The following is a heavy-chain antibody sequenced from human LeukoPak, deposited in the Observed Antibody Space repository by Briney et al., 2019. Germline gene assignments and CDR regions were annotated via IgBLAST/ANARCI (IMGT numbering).Heavy chain of an antibody. CDR2: IYHSGST. Sequence: SETLSLTCAVSGYSISSGYYWGWIRQPPGKGLEWIGSIYHSGSTYYNPSLKSRVTISVDTSKNQFSLKLSSVTAADTAVYYCARDGGTGDRPYWGQGTLVTVSS. CDR3: ARDGGTGDRPY. CDR1: GYSISSGYY. J-gene: IGHJ4*02. D-gene: IGHD7-27*01. V-gene: IGHV4-38-2*02.